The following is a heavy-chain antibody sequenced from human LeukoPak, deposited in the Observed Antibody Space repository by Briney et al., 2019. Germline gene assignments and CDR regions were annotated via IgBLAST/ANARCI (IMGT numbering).Heavy chain of an antibody. J-gene: IGHJ6*03. D-gene: IGHD5-24*01. CDR1: GFTVSNNY. CDR3: ARDRSDGNYYMVV. Sequence: GGSLGLSCAVSGFTVSNNYMSWLRQAPGKGLEWVSVIDGGGSTSYADSVKGRFTISRDNSKNTLYLQMNSLRVDDTGVYYCARDRSDGNYYMVVWGKGTTVIVSS. CDR2: IDGGGST. V-gene: IGHV3-53*01.